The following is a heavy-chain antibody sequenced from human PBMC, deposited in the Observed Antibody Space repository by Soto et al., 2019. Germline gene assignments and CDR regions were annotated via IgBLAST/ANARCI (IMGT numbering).Heavy chain of an antibody. CDR3: AREGFTPTVGATSYFDY. D-gene: IGHD1-26*01. Sequence: ASVKVSCKASGGTFSSYAISWVRQAPGQGLEWMGGIIPIFGTANYAQKFRGRVTITADESTSTAYMELSSLRSEDTAVYYCAREGFTPTVGATSYFDYWGQGTLVTVSS. V-gene: IGHV1-69*13. CDR2: IIPIFGTA. CDR1: GGTFSSYA. J-gene: IGHJ4*02.